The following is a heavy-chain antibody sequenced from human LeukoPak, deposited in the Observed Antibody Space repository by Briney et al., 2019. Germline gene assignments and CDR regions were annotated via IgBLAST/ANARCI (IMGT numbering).Heavy chain of an antibody. CDR1: SFTFSDAW. Sequence: GGSLRLSCAASSFTFSDAWMNWVRQAPGKGLEWVGRIKSKTNGETTDYAAPVKGRFTISRDDSKNTLYLQMNSLKTEDTAVYYCTHYYDSSGYYYFDNWGQGTLVTVSS. V-gene: IGHV3-15*07. D-gene: IGHD3-22*01. CDR2: IKSKTNGETT. CDR3: THYYDSSGYYYFDN. J-gene: IGHJ4*02.